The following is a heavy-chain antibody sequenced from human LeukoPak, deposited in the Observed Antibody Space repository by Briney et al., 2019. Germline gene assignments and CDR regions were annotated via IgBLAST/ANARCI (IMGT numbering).Heavy chain of an antibody. CDR1: VYTFTGYY. J-gene: IGHJ6*02. Sequence: ASVKVSCKASVYTFTGYYMHWVRQAPGQGLEWMGWINPNSGGTNYAQKFQGRVTMTRDTSISTAYMELSRLRSDDTAVYYCAREGRPHYDILTGYTYYYYGMDVWGQGTTVTVSS. V-gene: IGHV1-2*02. CDR3: AREGRPHYDILTGYTYYYYGMDV. D-gene: IGHD3-9*01. CDR2: INPNSGGT.